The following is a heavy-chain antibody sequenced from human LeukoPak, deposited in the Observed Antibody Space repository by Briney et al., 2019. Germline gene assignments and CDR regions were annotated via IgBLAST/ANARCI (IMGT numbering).Heavy chain of an antibody. CDR2: IYYSGST. V-gene: IGHV4-30-4*01. J-gene: IGHJ6*02. CDR3: ARDEAIFGAGYYYGMDV. D-gene: IGHD3-3*01. Sequence: SQTLSLTCTVSGGSISSGDYYWSWIRQPPGTGLEWIGYIYYSGSTYYNPSLKSRVTISVDTSKNQFSLKLSSVTAADTAAYYCARDEAIFGAGYYYGMDVWGQGTTVTVSS. CDR1: GGSISSGDYY.